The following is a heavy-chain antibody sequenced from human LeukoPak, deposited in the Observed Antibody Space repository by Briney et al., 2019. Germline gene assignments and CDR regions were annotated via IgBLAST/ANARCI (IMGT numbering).Heavy chain of an antibody. CDR2: TNTDGTIT. D-gene: IGHD1-26*01. CDR3: VRGRGSYWYDLGPAFNM. Sequence: QAGGSLRLSCAASGFTFSDYWMHWVRQAPGKGLVWVSQTNTDGTITDYADSAKGRFTISRDNAKKTLNLQMESLRVDDTAVYYCVRGRGSYWYDLGPAFNMWGQGTMVTVSS. J-gene: IGHJ3*02. V-gene: IGHV3-74*01. CDR1: GFTFSDYW.